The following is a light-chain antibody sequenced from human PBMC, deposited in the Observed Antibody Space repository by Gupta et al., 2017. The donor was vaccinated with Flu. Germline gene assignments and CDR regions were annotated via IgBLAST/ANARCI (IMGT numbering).Light chain of an antibody. V-gene: IGLV2-14*01. J-gene: IGLJ3*02. Sequence: QSALTQPASVSGSPGQSITTSCTGTSSDVGGYNYVSWYQQHPGKAPKLMIYEVSNLPSGVSNRFSGSKSGNTASLTISGLQAEDEADYYCSSYTSSSTRVFGGGTKLTVL. CDR2: EVS. CDR3: SSYTSSSTRV. CDR1: SSDVGGYNY.